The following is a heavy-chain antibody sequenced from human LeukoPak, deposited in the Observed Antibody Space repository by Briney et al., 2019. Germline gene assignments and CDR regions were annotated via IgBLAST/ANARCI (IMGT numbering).Heavy chain of an antibody. CDR1: GGSISSYY. V-gene: IGHV4-59*12. Sequence: SETLSLTCTVSGGSISSYYWSWIRQPPGKGLEWIGYVHYTGSTNDNPSLKSRATISLDTSKNQFSLKLSSVTAADTAVYYCARAQTRITMVRGVIRDAFDIWGQGTMVTVSS. J-gene: IGHJ3*02. CDR3: ARAQTRITMVRGVIRDAFDI. D-gene: IGHD3-10*01. CDR2: VHYTGST.